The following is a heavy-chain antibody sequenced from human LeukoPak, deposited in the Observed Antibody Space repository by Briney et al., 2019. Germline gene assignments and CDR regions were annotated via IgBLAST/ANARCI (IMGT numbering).Heavy chain of an antibody. Sequence: ASVKVSCKASGYTFTSYYMHWVRQVPGQGLEWMGIINPSGGSTSYAQKLQGRVTMTTDTSTSTAYMELRSLRSDDTAVYYCARVYLDYYDSSGYWFFDYWGQGTLVTVSS. CDR3: ARVYLDYYDSSGYWFFDY. CDR2: INPSGGST. J-gene: IGHJ4*02. D-gene: IGHD3-22*01. CDR1: GYTFTSYY. V-gene: IGHV1-46*01.